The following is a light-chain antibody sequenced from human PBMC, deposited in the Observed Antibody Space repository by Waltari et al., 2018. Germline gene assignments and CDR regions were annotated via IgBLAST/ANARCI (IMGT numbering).Light chain of an antibody. J-gene: IGKJ1*01. V-gene: IGKV4-1*01. Sequence: QISLYRSDDKNYLGWSQPKPGQPPRAIIYWASTRQSGVPYRFKGSGSGTDFTLTLSSLRAEDVAVYYCHQYYSNRTFGQGTKVEI. CDR3: HQYYSNRT. CDR1: QISLYRSDDKNY. CDR2: WAS.